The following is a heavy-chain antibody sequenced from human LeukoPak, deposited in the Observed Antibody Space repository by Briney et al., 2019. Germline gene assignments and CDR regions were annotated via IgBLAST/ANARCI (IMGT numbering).Heavy chain of an antibody. CDR3: ARDFGGVDWYFDL. D-gene: IGHD3-16*01. CDR2: IYYSGST. Sequence: SETLSLTCTVSGGSISSYYWSWIRQPPGKGLEWIGSIYYSGSTNYYPSLKSRVTISVDTSKNQFSLKMTSVTAADTAVYYCARDFGGVDWYFDLWGRGRLVTVSS. V-gene: IGHV4-59*01. CDR1: GGSISSYY. J-gene: IGHJ2*01.